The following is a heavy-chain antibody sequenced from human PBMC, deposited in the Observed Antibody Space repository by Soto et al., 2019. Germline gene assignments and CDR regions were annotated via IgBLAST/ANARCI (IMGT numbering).Heavy chain of an antibody. V-gene: IGHV3-15*07. CDR3: TTEGTISLDCYGMDV. D-gene: IGHD3-3*01. CDR2: IKSKTDGGTT. CDR1: GFTFRNAW. J-gene: IGHJ6*02. Sequence: GGSLRLPCAASGFTFRNAWMTWVRQAPGKGLEWVGRIKSKTDGGTTDYAAPVKGRFTISRDDSKNTLYLQMNSLKTEDTAVYYCTTEGTISLDCYGMDVWGQGTTVTVSS.